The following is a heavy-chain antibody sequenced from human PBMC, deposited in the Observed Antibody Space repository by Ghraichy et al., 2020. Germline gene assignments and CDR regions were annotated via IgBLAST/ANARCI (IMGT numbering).Heavy chain of an antibody. D-gene: IGHD1-14*01. CDR1: GYTFSNFD. CDR2: MNPVSGNT. CDR3: ARGFRNLLFSDH. J-gene: IGHJ4*01. V-gene: IGHV1-8*01. Sequence: VKVSCKASGYTFSNFDIIWVRQAAGQGLEWMGWMNPVSGNTNFIQKFRGRVTLTSDISISTAYMELSALISDDTAVYYCARGFRNLLFSDHWGHGTLVTVSS.